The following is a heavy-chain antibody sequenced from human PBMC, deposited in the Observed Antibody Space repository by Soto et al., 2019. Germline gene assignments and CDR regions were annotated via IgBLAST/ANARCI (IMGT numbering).Heavy chain of an antibody. CDR3: ARARKRGTTSFDY. CDR1: GFTFSDHY. J-gene: IGHJ4*02. CDR2: TRHKDKRYTT. D-gene: IGHD1-1*01. Sequence: GGSLRLSCAASGFTFSDHYMDWARQAPGKGLEWVGRTRHKDKRYTTDYAASVKGRFTISRDDSKNSLYLQMNNLKTEDTAVYYCARARKRGTTSFDYWGQGT. V-gene: IGHV3-72*01.